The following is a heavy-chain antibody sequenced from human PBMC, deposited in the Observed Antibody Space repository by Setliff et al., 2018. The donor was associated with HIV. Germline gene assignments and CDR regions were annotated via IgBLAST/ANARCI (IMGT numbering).Heavy chain of an antibody. CDR3: ARQDSLLEWSPFDY. V-gene: IGHV5-51*01. Sequence: GESLKISCQGSGYTFSTYWIAWVRQTPGKGMDWVGLIYPDKSDTKYRPSLQGQVTISADKSIATAYLQWSSLKASDTAMYYCARQDSLLEWSPFDYWGQGTLVTVSS. J-gene: IGHJ4*02. D-gene: IGHD3-3*01. CDR2: IYPDKSDT. CDR1: GYTFSTYW.